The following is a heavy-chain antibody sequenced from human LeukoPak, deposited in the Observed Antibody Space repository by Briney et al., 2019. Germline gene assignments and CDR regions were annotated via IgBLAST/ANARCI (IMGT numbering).Heavy chain of an antibody. D-gene: IGHD3-10*01. CDR2: ISYDGSNK. V-gene: IGHV3-30*04. CDR3: ARELVYGSGSYGMDV. Sequence: GGSLRLSCAASGFTFSSYAMHWVRQAPGKGLEWVAVISYDGSNKYYADSVKGRFTISRDNSKNMLYLQMNSLRAEDTAVYYCARELVYGSGSYGMDVWGQGTTVTVSS. CDR1: GFTFSSYA. J-gene: IGHJ6*02.